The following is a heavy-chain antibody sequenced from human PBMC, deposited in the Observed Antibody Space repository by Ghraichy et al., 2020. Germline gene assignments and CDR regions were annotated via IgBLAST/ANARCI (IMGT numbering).Heavy chain of an antibody. V-gene: IGHV6-1*01. Sequence: SETLSLTCAISGDSVSSNIVTWNWIRQSPSRGLEWLGRTYYRSSWSFNYAVSVKSRIIISPDTSKNQFSLQLNSVTPEDTAVYFCARAEYDTLFNYWGQGTLVTVSS. CDR1: GDSVSSNIVT. CDR2: TYYRSSWSF. D-gene: IGHD6-6*01. J-gene: IGHJ4*02. CDR3: ARAEYDTLFNY.